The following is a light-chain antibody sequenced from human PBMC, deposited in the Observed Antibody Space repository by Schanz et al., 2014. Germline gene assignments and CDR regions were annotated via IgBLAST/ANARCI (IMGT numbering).Light chain of an antibody. Sequence: QSALTQPASVSGSPGQSITISCTGTSSDVGGYNYVSWYQQEPGKAPKLMIYDVSNRPSGVSNRFSGSKSGNTASLTISGLQAEDEADYYCCSYAGSSTLVFGGGTKLTVL. J-gene: IGLJ2*01. CDR3: CSYAGSSTLV. V-gene: IGLV2-14*01. CDR2: DVS. CDR1: SSDVGGYNY.